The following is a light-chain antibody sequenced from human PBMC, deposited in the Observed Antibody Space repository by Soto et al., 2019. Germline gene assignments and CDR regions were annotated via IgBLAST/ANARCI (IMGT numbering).Light chain of an antibody. CDR3: SSYAGSNNLV. J-gene: IGLJ2*01. CDR1: SSDVGGYNY. CDR2: DVS. Sequence: QSVLTQPPSASGSPGQSVTISCTGTSSDVGGYNYVSWYQQHPGKAPKLIIYDVSKWPSGVPDRFSGSKSGNTASLTVSGLQAEDEANYYCSSYAGSNNLVFGGGTKLTVL. V-gene: IGLV2-8*01.